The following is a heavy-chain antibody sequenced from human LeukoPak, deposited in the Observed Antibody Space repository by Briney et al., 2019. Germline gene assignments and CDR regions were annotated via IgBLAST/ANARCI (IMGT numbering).Heavy chain of an antibody. CDR2: IYTSGST. Sequence: PSETLSLTCTVSGGSISSGSYYWSWIRQPAGKGLEWIGRIYTSGSTNYNPSLKSRVTISVDTSKNQFSLKLSSVTAADTAVYYCARGIVVVAQLGSYFYYMDVWGKGTTVTISS. V-gene: IGHV4-61*02. CDR1: GGSISSGSYY. J-gene: IGHJ6*03. D-gene: IGHD2-15*01. CDR3: ARGIVVVAQLGSYFYYMDV.